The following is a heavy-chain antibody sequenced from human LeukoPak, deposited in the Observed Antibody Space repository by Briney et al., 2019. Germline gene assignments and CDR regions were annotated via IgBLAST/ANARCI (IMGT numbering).Heavy chain of an antibody. CDR3: ARDNHGGNSDSSDY. J-gene: IGHJ4*02. D-gene: IGHD4-23*01. CDR2: ISSSSSTI. Sequence: GGSLRLSCAASGFTFNDAWMSWVRQAPGKGLEWVSYISSSSSTIYYADSVKGRFTISRDNAKNSLYLQMNSLRAEDTAVYYCARDNHGGNSDSSDYWGQGTLVTVSS. CDR1: GFTFNDAW. V-gene: IGHV3-48*01.